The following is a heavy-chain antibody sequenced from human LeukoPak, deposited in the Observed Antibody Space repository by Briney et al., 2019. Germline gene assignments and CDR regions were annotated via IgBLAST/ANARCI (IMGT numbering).Heavy chain of an antibody. D-gene: IGHD2-2*01. CDR1: GGSFSGYY. V-gene: IGHV4-34*01. CDR2: INHSGST. Sequence: PSETLSLTCAVYGGSFSGYYWSWIRQPPGKGLEWIGEINHSGSTNYNPSLKSRVTILVDTSKNQFSLKLSSVTAADTAVYYCAGSTGPFDYWGQGTLVTVSS. CDR3: AGSTGPFDY. J-gene: IGHJ4*02.